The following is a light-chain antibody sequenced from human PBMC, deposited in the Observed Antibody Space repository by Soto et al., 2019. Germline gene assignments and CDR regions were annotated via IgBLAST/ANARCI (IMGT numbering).Light chain of an antibody. Sequence: DIQMTQSPSSLSASVGDRVTISCRASQGISNYLAWYQQKPGKAPRLLIYAASSLQSGVSFRFTGSGSGTDFTLTTSSLQPEDVATYYCQNYNWPPFTFGPGTKVDLK. CDR1: QGISNY. CDR3: QNYNWPPFT. CDR2: AAS. V-gene: IGKV1-27*01. J-gene: IGKJ3*01.